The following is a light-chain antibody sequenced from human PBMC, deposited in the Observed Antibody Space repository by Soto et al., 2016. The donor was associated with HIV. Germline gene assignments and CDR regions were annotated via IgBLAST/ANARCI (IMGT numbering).Light chain of an antibody. J-gene: IGLJ2*01. CDR2: DDS. Sequence: SYVLTQPPSLSVAPGKTARITCGGNNVGSKSVQWYQQKPGQAPILVLYDDSDRPSGIPERFSGSNSGDTATLTISRVEAGDEADYYCQVWDASTDLVVFGGGTKLTVL. CDR1: NVGSKS. CDR3: QVWDASTDLVV. V-gene: IGLV3-21*03.